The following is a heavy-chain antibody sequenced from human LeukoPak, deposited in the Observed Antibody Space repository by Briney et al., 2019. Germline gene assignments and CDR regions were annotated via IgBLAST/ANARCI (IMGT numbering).Heavy chain of an antibody. J-gene: IGHJ2*01. CDR3: ARLDSSSWYKDWYFDL. Sequence: GESLKISCKGSGYRFTSYWIGRVRQVPGKGLGWMGIIYPDDSDTRYSPSFQGQVTISADKFISTAYLPWSSLKASDPAMYYCARLDSSSWYKDWYFDLWGRGTLVTVSS. D-gene: IGHD6-13*01. CDR2: IYPDDSDT. V-gene: IGHV5-51*01. CDR1: GYRFTSYW.